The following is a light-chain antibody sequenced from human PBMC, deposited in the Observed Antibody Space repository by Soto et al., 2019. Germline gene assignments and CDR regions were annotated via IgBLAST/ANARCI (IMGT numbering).Light chain of an antibody. V-gene: IGKV1-5*01. CDR1: QSISSW. CDR2: AAS. CDR3: QQVNSFPST. Sequence: DIQMTQSPSTLSSSVGDRFTITCRASQSISSWLAWYQQKPGKAPKLLIYAASTLQTGVPSRFSGGGSGTDFTLTLSSLQPEDFATYYCQQVNSFPSTFGQGTRLEIK. J-gene: IGKJ5*01.